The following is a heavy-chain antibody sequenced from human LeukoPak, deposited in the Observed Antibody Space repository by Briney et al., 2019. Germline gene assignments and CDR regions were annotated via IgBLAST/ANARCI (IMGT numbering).Heavy chain of an antibody. CDR3: AKDLSSGYPYYFDY. V-gene: IGHV3-23*01. Sequence: PGGSLRLSCAASGFTFSSYAMSWVRQAPGKGLEWVSAISASGGTTYYADSVKGRFTISRDNSKNTLYLQMNSLRAEGTAVYYCAKDLSSGYPYYFDYWGQGTLVTVSS. CDR1: GFTFSSYA. CDR2: ISASGGTT. J-gene: IGHJ4*02. D-gene: IGHD3-22*01.